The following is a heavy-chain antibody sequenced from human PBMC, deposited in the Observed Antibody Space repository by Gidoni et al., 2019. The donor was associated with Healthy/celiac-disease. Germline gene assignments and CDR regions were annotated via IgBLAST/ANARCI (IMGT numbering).Heavy chain of an antibody. CDR3: AKGETIFGVVISEDAFDI. V-gene: IGHV3-23*01. D-gene: IGHD3-3*01. Sequence: EVQLLESGGGLVQPGGSLRLSCAASGFTFNRYALSWFRQALGKGMEWVSAISGSGGSTYYADSVKGRFTIARDNTKNTRYLKMNSLRAEDTDVYYCAKGETIFGVVISEDAFDIWGQGTMVTVSS. J-gene: IGHJ3*02. CDR1: GFTFNRYA. CDR2: ISGSGGST.